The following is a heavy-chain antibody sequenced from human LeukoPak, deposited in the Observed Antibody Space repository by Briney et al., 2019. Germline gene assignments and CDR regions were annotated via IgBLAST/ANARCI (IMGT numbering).Heavy chain of an antibody. V-gene: IGHV4-59*01. D-gene: IGHD3-16*01. CDR3: ARSKWGVGDPFDV. J-gene: IGHJ3*01. CDR1: GGSISYYY. Sequence: SETLSLTCTLSGGSISYYYWNWMRQPPGKGLEWIGYFSSSGSPKYNPSLESRVTISFDTSKTQFSLKLISVTAADTAVYYCARSKWGVGDPFDVWGQGTMVAVSA. CDR2: FSSSGSP.